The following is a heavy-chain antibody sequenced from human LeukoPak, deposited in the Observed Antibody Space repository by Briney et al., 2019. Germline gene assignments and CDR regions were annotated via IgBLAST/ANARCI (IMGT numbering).Heavy chain of an antibody. CDR2: IYPGDSDT. J-gene: IGHJ3*02. CDR1: GYRFITYW. V-gene: IGHV5-51*01. CDR3: ARSHDSSLIAFDI. D-gene: IGHD3-22*01. Sequence: GESLKISCKGSGYRFITYWIGWVRQMPGKGLEWMGIIYPGDSDTRYSPSFQGQVTISADKSISTAYLQWSSLQASDTAMYYCARSHDSSLIAFDIWGQGTMVTVS.